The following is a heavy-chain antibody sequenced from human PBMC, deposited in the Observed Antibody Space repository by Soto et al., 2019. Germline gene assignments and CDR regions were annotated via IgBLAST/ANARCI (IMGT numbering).Heavy chain of an antibody. V-gene: IGHV1-2*02. CDR1: GYTFTGYY. CDR2: INPNSGGT. Sequence: QVQLVQSGAEVKKPGASVKVSCKASGYTFTGYYMHWVRQAPGQGLEWMGWINPNSGGTNYAQKFQGRVTMTRVTSISTAYMELSRLRSDDTAVYYCASPVIVVVPAAMRYYYYGMDVWGQGTTVTVSS. J-gene: IGHJ6*02. CDR3: ASPVIVVVPAAMRYYYYGMDV. D-gene: IGHD2-2*01.